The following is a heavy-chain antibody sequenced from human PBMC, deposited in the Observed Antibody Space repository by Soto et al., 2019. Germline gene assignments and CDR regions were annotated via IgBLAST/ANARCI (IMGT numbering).Heavy chain of an antibody. V-gene: IGHV4-39*07. J-gene: IGHJ3*02. D-gene: IGHD2-15*01. Sequence: SETLSLTCTVSGGSTSSRSYYWGWIRQPPGKGLEWIGTLYYSVSTYYNPSLKSRVTISVDTSKNQFSLKLSSVTAADTAVYYCARVGGYCSGGSYYFSAFDIWGQGTMVTVSS. CDR3: ARVGGYCSGGSYYFSAFDI. CDR2: LYYSVST. CDR1: GGSTSSRSYY.